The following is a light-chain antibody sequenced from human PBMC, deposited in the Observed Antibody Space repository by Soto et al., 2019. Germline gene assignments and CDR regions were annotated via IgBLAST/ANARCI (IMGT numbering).Light chain of an antibody. CDR1: SSNIGGNF. V-gene: IGLV1-47*01. J-gene: IGLJ2*01. CDR3: AAWDDSLSGVV. CDR2: RNN. Sequence: QPVLTKPPSASGTPGLRVTISCSGSSSNIGGNFVFWYQQLPGTAPKLLIYRNNQRPSGVPDRFSGSKSGTSASLAISGLRSEDEADYYCAAWDDSLSGVVFGGGTKLTVL.